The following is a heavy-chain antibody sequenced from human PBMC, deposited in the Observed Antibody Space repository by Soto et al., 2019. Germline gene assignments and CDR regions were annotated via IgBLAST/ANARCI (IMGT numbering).Heavy chain of an antibody. CDR2: IWFDGSDK. CDR1: GFTFSTYG. J-gene: IGHJ3*02. CDR3: ARLYCSAASCYSVGAFDI. D-gene: IGHD2-2*01. V-gene: IGHV3-33*08. Sequence: VQLVESGGGLVQPGGSLRLSCAASGFTFSTYGMHWVRQAPGKGLEWVALIWFDGSDKYYTESVKGRFTISRDNSRSTVHLQMNSLRAEDTAVYYCARLYCSAASCYSVGAFDIRGQGTMVTVTS.